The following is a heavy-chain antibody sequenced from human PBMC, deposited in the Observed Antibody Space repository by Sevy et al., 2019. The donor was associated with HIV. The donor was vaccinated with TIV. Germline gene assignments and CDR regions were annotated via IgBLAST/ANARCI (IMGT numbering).Heavy chain of an antibody. CDR3: TRGYYYDSSGYSDY. J-gene: IGHJ4*02. Sequence: GGSLRLSCTGSGFTFGDYAMSWFRQAPGMGLEWVGFIRSKDYGGATEYAASVKGRFTISRDDYKSILDLQMNSVKTEDTAVYYCTRGYYYDSSGYSDYWGQGTLVTVSS. V-gene: IGHV3-49*03. D-gene: IGHD3-22*01. CDR1: GFTFGDYA. CDR2: IRSKDYGGAT.